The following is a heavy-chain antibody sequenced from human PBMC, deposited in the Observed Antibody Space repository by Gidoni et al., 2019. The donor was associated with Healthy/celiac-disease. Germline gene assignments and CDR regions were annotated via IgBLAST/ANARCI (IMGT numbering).Heavy chain of an antibody. CDR2: INHSGST. J-gene: IGHJ4*02. CDR3: ARMGITMVRGVPGYFDY. Sequence: QVQLQQWGAGLLKPSETLSLTCAVYGGSFSGSYWSWIRQPPGKGLEWIGEINHSGSTNYNPSLKSRVTISVDTSKNQFSLKLSSVTAADTAVYYCARMGITMVRGVPGYFDYWGQGTLVTVSS. D-gene: IGHD3-10*01. V-gene: IGHV4-34*01. CDR1: GGSFSGSY.